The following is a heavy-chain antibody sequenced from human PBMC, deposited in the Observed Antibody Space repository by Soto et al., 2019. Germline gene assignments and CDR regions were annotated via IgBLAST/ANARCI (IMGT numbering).Heavy chain of an antibody. J-gene: IGHJ6*02. CDR3: TSDGVQLIDLHYVYYGLDA. Sequence: CLTLTCKGCGSSLGDYSWNWFRQSTGKGLEWVGFIRSKVYGWTADYAASVKGRFTISRDDSKSIAYLQMNSLKTDDTAVYYCTSDGVQLIDLHYVYYGLDASVPGTTVTSP. V-gene: IGHV3-49*03. D-gene: IGHD3-16*01. CDR2: IRSKVYGWTA. CDR1: GSSLGDYS.